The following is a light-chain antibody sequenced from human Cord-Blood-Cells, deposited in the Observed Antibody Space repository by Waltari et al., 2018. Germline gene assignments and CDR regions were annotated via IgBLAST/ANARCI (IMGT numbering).Light chain of an antibody. CDR3: CSYACSSTLV. CDR2: EGS. CDR1: SSDVGSYNL. J-gene: IGLJ3*02. Sequence: QSALTQPASVSGSPGQSITISCTGTSSDVGSYNLVSWYQQHPGKAPKLMIYEGSKRPSGFSNRFSGSKSSNTASLTISGLQAEDEADYYCCSYACSSTLVFGGGTKLTVL. V-gene: IGLV2-23*01.